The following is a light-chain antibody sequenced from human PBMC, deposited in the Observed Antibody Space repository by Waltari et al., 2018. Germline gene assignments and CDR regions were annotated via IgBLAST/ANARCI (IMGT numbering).Light chain of an antibody. CDR3: QQTYRTPHT. V-gene: IGKV1-39*01. Sequence: DIQMTQSPSSLSASVGDRVIITCRASQSLDNFLNWYKQRPGRAPDRLIYAASTLQSGVPSRFSGSGSGADFSLTISSLQPEDFAIYYCQQTYRTPHTFGQGTKLDI. CDR2: AAS. J-gene: IGKJ2*01. CDR1: QSLDNF.